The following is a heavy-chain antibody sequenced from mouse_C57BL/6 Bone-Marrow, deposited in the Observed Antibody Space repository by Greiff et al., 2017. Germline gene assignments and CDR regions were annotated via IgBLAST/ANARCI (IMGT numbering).Heavy chain of an antibody. CDR1: GFTFSDYG. CDR2: LSNLAYSI. D-gene: IGHD2-3*01. V-gene: IGHV5-15*01. Sequence: DVMLVESGGGLVQPGGSLKLSCAASGFTFSDYGMAWVRQAPRKGPEWVAFLSNLAYSIYYADTVTGRFTISRENAKNTLYLEMSSLRSEDTAMYYCARHAVYDGYYAYYAMDYWGQGTSVTVSS. CDR3: ARHAVYDGYYAYYAMDY. J-gene: IGHJ4*01.